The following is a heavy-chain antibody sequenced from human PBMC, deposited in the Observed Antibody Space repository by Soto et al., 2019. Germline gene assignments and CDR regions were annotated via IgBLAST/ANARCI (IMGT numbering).Heavy chain of an antibody. CDR1: GFTFRSYG. D-gene: IGHD1-26*01. V-gene: IGHV3-30*18. J-gene: IGHJ2*01. Sequence: PGGSLRLSCAASGFTFRSYGMHWVRQAPGKGLEWVAVISYDGSNKYNADSVKGRFTISRDNSKNTLYLQMNSLRVEDTAVYYCAKGSEVGVTYWYFDLWGRGTLVTVSS. CDR2: ISYDGSNK. CDR3: AKGSEVGVTYWYFDL.